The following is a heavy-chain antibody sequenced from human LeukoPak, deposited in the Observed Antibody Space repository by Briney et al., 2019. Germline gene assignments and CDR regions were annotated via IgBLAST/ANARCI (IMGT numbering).Heavy chain of an antibody. D-gene: IGHD4-11*01. CDR2: TRNKAKSYST. CDR1: GFTLSDHY. J-gene: IGHJ3*02. CDR3: SRDVSTVPGSSAFDM. V-gene: IGHV3-72*01. Sequence: GGSLRLSCAASGFTLSDHYIDWVRQAPGKGLEWVGRTRNKAKSYSTEYAASVKGRFIISRDDSKNSLYLQMNSLKTEDTAVYYCSRDVSTVPGSSAFDMWGQGTMVTVSS.